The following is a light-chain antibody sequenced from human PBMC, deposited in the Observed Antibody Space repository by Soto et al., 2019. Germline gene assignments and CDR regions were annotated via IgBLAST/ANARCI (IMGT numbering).Light chain of an antibody. Sequence: EILVTHSPSTLSLSPRSRATLACRASQSVSTNYLAWYQQKPGQDARLXIYGASTRATGIPARFSGSGSGREFTLTISSLQSEDFAVYYCQQYDNWSPITFGQGTRVEIK. CDR1: QSVSTN. CDR2: GAS. CDR3: QQYDNWSPIT. V-gene: IGKV3-15*01. J-gene: IGKJ5*01.